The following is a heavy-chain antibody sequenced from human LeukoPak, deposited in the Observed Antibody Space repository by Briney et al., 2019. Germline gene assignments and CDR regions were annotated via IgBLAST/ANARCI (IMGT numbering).Heavy chain of an antibody. CDR2: IYYSGST. J-gene: IGHJ5*02. V-gene: IGHV4-61*01. Sequence: KSSETLSLTCTVSGGSVSSGRYYWSWIRQPPGKGLEWIGYIYYSGSTNYNPSLKSRVTISVDTSKNQFSLKLSSVTAADTAVYYCARIKDVVVVAAPNWFDPWGQGTLVTVSS. CDR1: GGSVSSGRYY. CDR3: ARIKDVVVVAAPNWFDP. D-gene: IGHD2-15*01.